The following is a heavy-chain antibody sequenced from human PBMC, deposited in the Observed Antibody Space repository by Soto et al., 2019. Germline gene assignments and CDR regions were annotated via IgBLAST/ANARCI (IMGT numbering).Heavy chain of an antibody. J-gene: IGHJ4*02. CDR1: GFTFSSYA. V-gene: IGHV3-23*01. CDR3: AKDSSGRSNWNYSWYDY. D-gene: IGHD1-7*01. CDR2: ISGSGGST. Sequence: GGSLRLSCAASGFTFSSYAMSWVRQAPGKGLEWVSAISGSGGSTYYADSVKGRFTISRDNSKNTLYLQMNSLRAEDTAAYYCAKDSSGRSNWNYSWYDYWGQGTLVTVSS.